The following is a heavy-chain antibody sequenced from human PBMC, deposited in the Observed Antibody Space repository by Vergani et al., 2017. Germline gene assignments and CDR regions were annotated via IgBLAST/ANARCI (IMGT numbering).Heavy chain of an antibody. J-gene: IGHJ4*02. CDR1: GFTFDDYA. CDR2: ISWNSGSI. D-gene: IGHD3-22*01. CDR3: AKDSIYYYDSSGYYYGGLDY. Sequence: EVQLVESGGGLVQPGRSLRLSFAASGFTFDDYAMHWVRQAPGKGLEWVSGISWNSGSIGYADSVKGRFTLSRDNAKNSLYLQMNSLRAEDTALYYCAKDSIYYYDSSGYYYGGLDYWGQGTLVTVSS. V-gene: IGHV3-9*01.